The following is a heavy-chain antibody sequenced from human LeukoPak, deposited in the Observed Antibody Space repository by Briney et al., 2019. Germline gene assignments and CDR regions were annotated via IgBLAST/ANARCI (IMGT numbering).Heavy chain of an antibody. V-gene: IGHV1-2*02. J-gene: IGHJ3*02. CDR2: IIPNSGGT. Sequence: GASVKVSCKASGYTFTGYYMHWVRQAPGQGLEWMGWIIPNSGGTNYAQKFQGRVTMTRDTSISTAYMELSRLRSDDTAVYYCARAYDNWNSRGAFDIWGQGTMVTVSS. D-gene: IGHD1-7*01. CDR1: GYTFTGYY. CDR3: ARAYDNWNSRGAFDI.